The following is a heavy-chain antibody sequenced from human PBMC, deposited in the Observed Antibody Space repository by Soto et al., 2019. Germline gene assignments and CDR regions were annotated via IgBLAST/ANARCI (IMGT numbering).Heavy chain of an antibody. CDR2: IYYSGST. V-gene: IGHV4-59*01. CDR1: GGSISSYY. D-gene: IGHD2-15*01. CDR3: ARPASGCSGGSCYAFDI. Sequence: SETLSITCTVSGGSISSYYWSWIRQPPGKGLEWIGYIYYSGSTNYNPSLKSRVTISVDTSKNQFSLKLSSVTAADTAVYYCARPASGCSGGSCYAFDIGGQGTMVTVSS. J-gene: IGHJ3*02.